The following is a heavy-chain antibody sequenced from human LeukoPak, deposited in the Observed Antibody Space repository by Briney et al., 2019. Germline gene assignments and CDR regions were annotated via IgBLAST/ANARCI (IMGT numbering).Heavy chain of an antibody. CDR1: GASISSYY. V-gene: IGHV4-59*01. D-gene: IGHD3-22*01. J-gene: IGHJ4*02. CDR2: IYYSGSF. Sequence: SETLSLTCTVSGASISSYYWSWIRQPPGKGLEWIGDIYYSGSFKYNPSLKSRVTMSVDTSKNQFSLKLSSVTAADTAIYYCARENPSGYYNRPIDYWGQGTLVTLSS. CDR3: ARENPSGYYNRPIDY.